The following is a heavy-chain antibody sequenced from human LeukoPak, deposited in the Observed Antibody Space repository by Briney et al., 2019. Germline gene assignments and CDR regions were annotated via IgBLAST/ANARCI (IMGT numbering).Heavy chain of an antibody. V-gene: IGHV3-30-3*01. CDR3: ARGAAGLDY. J-gene: IGHJ4*02. D-gene: IGHD6-13*01. Sequence: PGGSLRLSCAASGFTFSSYAMHWVRQAPGKGLEWGAVISYDGSNKYYADSVKGRFTISRDNSKNTLYLQMNSLRAEDTAVYYCARGAAGLDYWGQGTLVTVSS. CDR2: ISYDGSNK. CDR1: GFTFSSYA.